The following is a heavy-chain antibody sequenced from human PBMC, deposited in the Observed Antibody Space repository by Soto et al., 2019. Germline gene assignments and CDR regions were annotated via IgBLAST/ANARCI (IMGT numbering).Heavy chain of an antibody. CDR2: ISSSSRYI. CDR1: GFTFSSYS. Sequence: EVQLVESGGGLVKPGGSLRRSCAASGFTFSSYSMNWVRQAPGKGLEWVSSISSSSRYIYYADSVKGRFTISRDNAKNSLYRQMNSLRAEDTAVYYCARDGGLLWFGELLSPVYYWGQGTLVTVSS. J-gene: IGHJ4*02. D-gene: IGHD3-10*01. CDR3: ARDGGLLWFGELLSPVYY. V-gene: IGHV3-21*01.